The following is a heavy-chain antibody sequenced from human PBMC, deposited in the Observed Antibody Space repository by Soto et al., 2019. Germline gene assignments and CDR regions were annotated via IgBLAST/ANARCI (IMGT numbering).Heavy chain of an antibody. D-gene: IGHD3-16*01. CDR3: ARDSYGFDY. CDR2: ISYDGSNK. J-gene: IGHJ4*02. CDR1: GFTFSNYA. V-gene: IGHV3-30-3*01. Sequence: GGSLRLSCAASGFTFSNYAMHWVRQAPGKWLECVAVISYDGSNKYYTDSVKGRFTISKDYSKNTLYLQVNSLRAEDTAVYYCARDSYGFDYWGQGXLVTVSS.